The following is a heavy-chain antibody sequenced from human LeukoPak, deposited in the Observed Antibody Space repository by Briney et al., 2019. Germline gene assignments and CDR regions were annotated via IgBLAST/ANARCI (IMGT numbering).Heavy chain of an antibody. CDR2: ISPDGDTT. CDR3: AREQPAGSTDY. J-gene: IGHJ4*02. V-gene: IGHV3-64*01. CDR1: GFIIRSYP. Sequence: PGGSLRLSCAVSGFIIRSYPMHWVRQAPGKGLEYVSVISPDGDTTYYTSSVKGRFTTSRDNSKNTLFLQMGSLRDEDTAVYYCAREQPAGSTDYWGQGTLVTVSS. D-gene: IGHD2-2*01.